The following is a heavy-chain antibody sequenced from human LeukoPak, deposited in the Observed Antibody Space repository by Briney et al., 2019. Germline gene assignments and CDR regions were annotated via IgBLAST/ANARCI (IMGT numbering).Heavy chain of an antibody. D-gene: IGHD4-17*01. Sequence: SETLSLTCTVSGYSISSGYYWGWIRQPPGKGLEWIGSIYHSGSTYYNPSLKSRVTISVDTSKNQFSLKLSSVTAADTAVYYCASGLGGAPTTVLSWGQGTLVTVSS. J-gene: IGHJ5*02. CDR1: GYSISSGYY. CDR3: ASGLGGAPTTVLS. V-gene: IGHV4-38-2*02. CDR2: IYHSGST.